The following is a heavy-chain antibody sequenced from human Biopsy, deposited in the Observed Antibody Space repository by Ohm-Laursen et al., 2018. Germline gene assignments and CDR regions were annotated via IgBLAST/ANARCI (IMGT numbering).Heavy chain of an antibody. CDR3: TRDTTYYAGTTYYEALDV. J-gene: IGHJ3*01. D-gene: IGHD2/OR15-2a*01. V-gene: IGHV3-7*01. CDR2: IKRDGSQS. Sequence: SLRLSCAASGFTFTSYAMHWVRQAPGKGLEWVANIKRDGSQSNHADSVKGRFTISRDNAKNSLYLQMNSLRAEDTAVYYCTRDTTYYAGTTYYEALDVWGQGTTVTVSS. CDR1: GFTFTSYA.